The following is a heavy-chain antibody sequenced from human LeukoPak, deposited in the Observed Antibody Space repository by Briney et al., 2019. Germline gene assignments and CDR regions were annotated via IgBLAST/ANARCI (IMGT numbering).Heavy chain of an antibody. CDR1: GGSFSGYS. V-gene: IGHV4-30-2*01. Sequence: PSETLSLTCAVYGGSFSGYSWSWIRQPPGKGLEWIGYIYHSGSTYYNPSLKSRVTISVDRSKNQFSLKLSSVTAADTAVYYCARDRGNWFDPWGQGTLVTVSS. J-gene: IGHJ5*02. CDR3: ARDRGNWFDP. CDR2: IYHSGST.